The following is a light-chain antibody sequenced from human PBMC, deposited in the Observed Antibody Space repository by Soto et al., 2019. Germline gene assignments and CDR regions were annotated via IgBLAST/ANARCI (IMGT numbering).Light chain of an antibody. V-gene: IGLV2-14*01. CDR3: SSYTTSSTRV. Sequence: QSVLTQPASVSGSPVQSIAISCTGSSSDVGIYNYVSWYQQHPGKVPKLIIYEVTNRPSGVSNRFSGSKSGNTASLTISGLQAEDEADYYCSSYTTSSTRVLGTGTKVTV. J-gene: IGLJ1*01. CDR1: SSDVGIYNY. CDR2: EVT.